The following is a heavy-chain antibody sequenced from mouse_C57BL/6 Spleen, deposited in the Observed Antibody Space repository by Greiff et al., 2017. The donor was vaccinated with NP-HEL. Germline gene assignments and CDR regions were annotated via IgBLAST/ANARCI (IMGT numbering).Heavy chain of an antibody. CDR1: GFTFSDYG. Sequence: EVKLVESGGGLVKPGGSLKLSCAASGFTFSDYGMHWVRQAPEKGLEWVAYISSGSSTIYYAETVKGRSTISRANAKNTLFLQMTSLRSVDTAMYYCARPRGYGSSLDCWGQGTTLTVSS. CDR3: ARPRGYGSSLDC. D-gene: IGHD1-1*01. CDR2: ISSGSSTI. V-gene: IGHV5-17*01. J-gene: IGHJ2*01.